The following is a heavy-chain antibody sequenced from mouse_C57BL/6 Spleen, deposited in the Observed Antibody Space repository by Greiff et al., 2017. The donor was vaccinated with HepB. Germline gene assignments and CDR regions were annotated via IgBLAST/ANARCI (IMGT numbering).Heavy chain of an antibody. CDR3: ARAVNYEAMDY. CDR1: GFTFSSYA. D-gene: IGHD2-2*01. CDR2: ISDGGSYT. J-gene: IGHJ4*01. V-gene: IGHV5-4*03. Sequence: EVMLVESGGGLVKPGGSLKLSCAASGFTFSSYAMSWVRQTPEKRLEWVATISDGGSYTYYPDNVKGRFTISRDNAKNNLYLQMSHLKSEDTAMYYCARAVNYEAMDYWGQGTSVTVSS.